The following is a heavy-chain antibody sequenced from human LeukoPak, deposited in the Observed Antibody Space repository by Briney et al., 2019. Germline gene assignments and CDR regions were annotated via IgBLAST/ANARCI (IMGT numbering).Heavy chain of an antibody. Sequence: ASVKVSCKASGYTFTSYYMHWVRQAPGQGLEWMGIINPSGGSTSYAQKFQGRVTMTRDTSTSTVYMELSSLRSDDTAVYYCARDDYDILTGYYMGHAFDIWGQGTMVTVSS. D-gene: IGHD3-9*01. CDR2: INPSGGST. CDR3: ARDDYDILTGYYMGHAFDI. V-gene: IGHV1-46*01. J-gene: IGHJ3*02. CDR1: GYTFTSYY.